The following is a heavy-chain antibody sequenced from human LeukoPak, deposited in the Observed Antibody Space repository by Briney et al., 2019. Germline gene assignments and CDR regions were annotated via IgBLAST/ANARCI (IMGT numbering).Heavy chain of an antibody. Sequence: GGSLRLSCAASGFTFSDYYMSWIRQAPGKGLEWVSYISSSGSTIYYADSVKGRFTISRDNSKNTLYLQMNSLRAEDTAVYYCAKIPIIGQGWLRGSFDYWAQGILVTVSS. CDR1: GFTFSDYY. CDR2: ISSSGSTI. D-gene: IGHD5-12*01. V-gene: IGHV3-11*04. J-gene: IGHJ4*02. CDR3: AKIPIIGQGWLRGSFDY.